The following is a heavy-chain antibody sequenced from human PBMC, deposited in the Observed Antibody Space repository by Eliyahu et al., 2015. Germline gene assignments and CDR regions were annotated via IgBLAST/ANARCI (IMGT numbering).Heavy chain of an antibody. J-gene: IGHJ5*02. D-gene: IGHD2-8*02. Sequence: QVQLVQSGAEVKNPGASVKXXCXPSXXPFTDYXXXWARQAPGXGLXWMGWINPKSGGSHYAQKFQGRVTMTRDTSIKTSFMELNRLRSDDTAVYYCARERSQCTGGICHRRTFDPWGQGTQVTVSS. CDR2: INPKSGGS. V-gene: IGHV1-2*02. CDR3: ARERSQCTGGICHRRTFDP. CDR1: XXPFTDYX.